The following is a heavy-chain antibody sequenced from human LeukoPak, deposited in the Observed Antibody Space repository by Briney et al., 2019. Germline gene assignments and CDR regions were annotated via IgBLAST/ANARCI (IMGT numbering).Heavy chain of an antibody. Sequence: PSETLSLTCTVSGGSISSNHWSWIRQSAGEGLEWIGHIYARGSTKYNPSLKSRVTMSLDTSKNQFSLKLSSVTAADTAVYYCVRDIGYSSGLFDYWGQGTLITVSS. CDR1: GGSISSNH. V-gene: IGHV4-4*07. D-gene: IGHD6-19*01. J-gene: IGHJ4*02. CDR2: IYARGST. CDR3: VRDIGYSSGLFDY.